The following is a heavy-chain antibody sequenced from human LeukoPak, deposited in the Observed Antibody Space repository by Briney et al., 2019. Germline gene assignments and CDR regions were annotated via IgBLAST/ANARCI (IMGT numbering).Heavy chain of an antibody. CDR3: ARDYAFDI. CDR2: IYYSGNT. J-gene: IGHJ3*02. CDR1: GGSISSYY. Sequence: SETLSLTCTVSGGSISSYYWSWIRQPPGKGLEWIGCIYYSGNTNYNPSLKSRVTISIDTSKNQFSLKLSSVTAADTAVYYCARDYAFDIWGQGTMVTVSS. V-gene: IGHV4-59*01.